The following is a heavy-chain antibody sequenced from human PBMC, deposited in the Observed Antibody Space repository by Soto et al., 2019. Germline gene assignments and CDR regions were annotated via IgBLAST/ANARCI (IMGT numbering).Heavy chain of an antibody. CDR1: GFTFSTYA. Sequence: PGGSLRLSCSASGFTFSTYAMHWVRQAPGKGLKYVSSISHDGRSTYYADSVKGRFTISRDNSKNTLYLQMNSLRAEDTAVYYCERGEGGAFDIWGQGTMVTVSS. V-gene: IGHV3-64*04. D-gene: IGHD3-16*01. CDR3: ERGEGGAFDI. CDR2: ISHDGRST. J-gene: IGHJ3*02.